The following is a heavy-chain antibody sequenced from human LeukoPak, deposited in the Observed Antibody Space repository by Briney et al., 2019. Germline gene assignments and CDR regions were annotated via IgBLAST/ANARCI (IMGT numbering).Heavy chain of an antibody. CDR1: GGSITTYY. Sequence: SETLSLTCTVSGGSITTYYWSWIRQPPGKGLEWIGYIYHSGSTYYNPSLKSRVTISVDRSKNQFSLKLSSVTAADTAVYYCAREGDYDFWSSYYMDVWGKGTTVTVSS. J-gene: IGHJ6*03. CDR2: IYHSGST. D-gene: IGHD3-3*01. V-gene: IGHV4-59*12. CDR3: AREGDYDFWSSYYMDV.